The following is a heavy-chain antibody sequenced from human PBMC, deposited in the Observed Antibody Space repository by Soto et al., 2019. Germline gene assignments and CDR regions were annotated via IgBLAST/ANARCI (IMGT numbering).Heavy chain of an antibody. J-gene: IGHJ4*02. V-gene: IGHV4-31*03. Sequence: KSSETLSLTCTVSGDSLSSGGHYWSWMHQHPGKGLEWIGHIYDSVNTYYSPSLRSRVTISADMSKNQFSLNLRSVTAADTAVYYCARVDHRGYFAILTDYWGQGTLVTVSS. CDR1: GDSLSSGGHY. CDR3: ARVDHRGYFAILTDY. CDR2: IYDSVNT. D-gene: IGHD3-9*01.